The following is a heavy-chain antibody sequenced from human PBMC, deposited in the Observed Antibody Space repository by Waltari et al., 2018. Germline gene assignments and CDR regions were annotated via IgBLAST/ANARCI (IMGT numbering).Heavy chain of an antibody. CDR1: GYSISSGYY. J-gene: IGHJ5*02. Sequence: QVQLQESGPGLVKPSETLSLNCAVSGYSISSGYYWGWLRQPPGKGLEWIGSIYHSGSTYYNPSLKSRVTISVDTSKNQFSLKLSSVTAADTAVYYCARDSRGFDPWGQGTLVTVSS. V-gene: IGHV4-38-2*02. CDR3: ARDSRGFDP. CDR2: IYHSGST. D-gene: IGHD6-13*01.